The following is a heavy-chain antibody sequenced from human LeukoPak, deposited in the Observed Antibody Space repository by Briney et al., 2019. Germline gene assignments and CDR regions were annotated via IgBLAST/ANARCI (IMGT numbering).Heavy chain of an antibody. CDR3: ARELLYCSSTSCYPVGAFDI. CDR2: IYTSGST. CDR1: GGSFSSYY. J-gene: IGHJ3*02. Sequence: PSETLSLTCSVSGGSFSSYYWSWIRQPAGKGLEWIGRIYTSGSTNYNPSLKSRVTMSVDTSKNQFSLKLSSVTAADTAVYYCARELLYCSSTSCYPVGAFDIWGQGTMVTVSS. D-gene: IGHD2-2*01. V-gene: IGHV4-4*07.